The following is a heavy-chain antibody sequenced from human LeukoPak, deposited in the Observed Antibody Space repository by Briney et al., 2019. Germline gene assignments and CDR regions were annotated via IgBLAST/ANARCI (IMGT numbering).Heavy chain of an antibody. Sequence: PGGSLRLSCAASGFTFSSYAMSWVRQAPGKGLEWVSSISGGGGSTYYADSVKGRFTISRDNSKNMMYLQMDSLRAEGTAVYYCAKDGRASWFDPRGQGNLVTVSS. V-gene: IGHV3-23*01. D-gene: IGHD1-1*01. CDR1: GFTFSSYA. CDR2: ISGGGGST. J-gene: IGHJ5*02. CDR3: AKDGRASWFDP.